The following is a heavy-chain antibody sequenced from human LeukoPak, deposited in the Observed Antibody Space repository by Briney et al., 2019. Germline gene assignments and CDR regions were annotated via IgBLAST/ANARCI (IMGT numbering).Heavy chain of an antibody. V-gene: IGHV3-64D*06. D-gene: IGHD3-10*01. CDR1: GFTFSRYL. J-gene: IGHJ4*02. CDR3: VKDGSGSYYTYYFDY. Sequence: GGSLRLSCSASGFTFSRYLMHWVRQAPGKGLEYVSAISTNGGSTYYADSVKGRFTISRDNSKNTLYLQMSSLRAEDTAVYYCVKDGSGSYYTYYFDYWGQGTLVTVSS. CDR2: ISTNGGST.